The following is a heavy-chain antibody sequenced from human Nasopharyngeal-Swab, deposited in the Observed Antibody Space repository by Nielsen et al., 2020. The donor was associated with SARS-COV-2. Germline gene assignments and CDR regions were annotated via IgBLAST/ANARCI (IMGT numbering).Heavy chain of an antibody. Sequence: GESLTISCAASGFIFDDHGMSWFRQAPGKGLEWVSGISWNGKSAGYAGSVKGRFTISRDNAENSLSLQLNSLTAEDTALYYCARATGITGSTLDAFDIWGQGTMVTVSS. J-gene: IGHJ3*02. CDR1: GFIFDDHG. V-gene: IGHV3-20*04. CDR2: ISWNGKSA. CDR3: ARATGITGSTLDAFDI. D-gene: IGHD1-7*01.